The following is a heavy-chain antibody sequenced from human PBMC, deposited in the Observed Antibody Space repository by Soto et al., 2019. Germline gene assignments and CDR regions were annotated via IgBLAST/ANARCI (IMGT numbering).Heavy chain of an antibody. V-gene: IGHV4-59*01. J-gene: IGHJ6*02. Sequence: SETLSLTCTVSGGSISSYYWSWIRQPPGKGLEWIGYIYYSGSTNYNPSLKSRVTISVDTSKNQFSLKLSSVTAADTAVYYCARDRGAVAADYYHGMDVWGQGTMVTVSS. CDR2: IYYSGST. CDR1: GGSISSYY. CDR3: ARDRGAVAADYYHGMDV. D-gene: IGHD6-19*01.